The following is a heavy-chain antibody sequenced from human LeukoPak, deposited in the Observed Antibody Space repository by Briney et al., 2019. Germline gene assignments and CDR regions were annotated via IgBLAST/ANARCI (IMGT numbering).Heavy chain of an antibody. CDR1: GGTFSSYA. Sequence: GASVKVSCKASGGTFSSYAISWVRQAPGQGLEWMGGIIPIFGTANYAQKFQGRVTITTDESTSTAYMELSSLRSEDTAVYYCARSSIAAPYEGNYYYYYYMDVWGKGTTVTVSS. J-gene: IGHJ6*03. CDR2: IIPIFGTA. D-gene: IGHD6-6*01. V-gene: IGHV1-69*05. CDR3: ARSSIAAPYEGNYYYYYYMDV.